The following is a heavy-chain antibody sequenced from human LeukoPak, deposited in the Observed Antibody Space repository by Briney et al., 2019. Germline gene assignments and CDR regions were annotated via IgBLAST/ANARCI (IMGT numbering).Heavy chain of an antibody. V-gene: IGHV4-39*07. J-gene: IGHJ4*02. D-gene: IGHD4-17*01. CDR2: IYYSGST. CDR3: ARRVSYGDYPYYFDY. CDR1: GGSISSSSYY. Sequence: SETLSLTCTVSGGSISSSSYYWGWIRQPPGKGLEWSGSIYYSGSTYYNPSLKSRVTISVDTSKNQFSLKLSSVTAADTAVYYCARRVSYGDYPYYFDYWGRGTLVTVSS.